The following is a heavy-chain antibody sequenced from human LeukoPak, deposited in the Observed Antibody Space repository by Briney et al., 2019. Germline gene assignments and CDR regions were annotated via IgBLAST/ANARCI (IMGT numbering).Heavy chain of an antibody. J-gene: IGHJ6*03. Sequence: GEPLKISCKGSGYSFTSYWIGWVRQMLGKGLEWMGIIYPGDSDTRYSPSFQGQVTISADKSISTAYLQWSSLKASDTAMYYCARVGEYSSGWYSRYYYYYMDVWGKGTTVTISS. CDR2: IYPGDSDT. D-gene: IGHD6-19*01. CDR3: ARVGEYSSGWYSRYYYYYMDV. CDR1: GYSFTSYW. V-gene: IGHV5-51*01.